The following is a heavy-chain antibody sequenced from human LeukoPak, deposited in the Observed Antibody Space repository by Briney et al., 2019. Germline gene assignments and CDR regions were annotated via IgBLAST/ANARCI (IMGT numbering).Heavy chain of an antibody. J-gene: IGHJ4*02. CDR2: ISGSGGST. D-gene: IGHD4-23*01. Sequence: PGRSLRLSCAASGFTFSSYAMSWVRQAPGKGLEWVSAISGSGGSTYYADSVKGRFTISRDNSKNTLYLQMNSLRAEDTAVYYCAKYPLTTVVTAALDYWGQGTLVTVSS. CDR3: AKYPLTTVVTAALDY. CDR1: GFTFSSYA. V-gene: IGHV3-23*01.